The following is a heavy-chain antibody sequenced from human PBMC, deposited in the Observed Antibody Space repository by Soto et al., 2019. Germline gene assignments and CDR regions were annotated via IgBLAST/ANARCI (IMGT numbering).Heavy chain of an antibody. V-gene: IGHV1-69*04. D-gene: IGHD3-22*01. CDR2: IIPILGIA. Sequence: SVKVSCKASGYTFTGYYMHWVRQAPGQGLEWMGRIIPILGIANYAQKFQGRVTITADKSTSTAYMELSSLRSEDTAVYYCARVVVFPRGFTDYYSGMDVWGQGTTFTFPS. CDR1: GYTFTGYY. CDR3: ARVVVFPRGFTDYYSGMDV. J-gene: IGHJ6*02.